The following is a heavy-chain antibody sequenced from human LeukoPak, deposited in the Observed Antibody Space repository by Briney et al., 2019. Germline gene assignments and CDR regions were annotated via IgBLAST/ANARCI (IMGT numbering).Heavy chain of an antibody. J-gene: IGHJ4*02. D-gene: IGHD6-13*01. CDR1: GYTFTGYY. CDR3: AREIVVGAAAPNF. V-gene: IGHV1-2*02. CDR2: INPNSGGT. Sequence: ASVKVSCKASGYTFTGYYMHWVRQAPGQGLEWMGWINPNSGGTNYAQKFQGRVTMTRDTSISTAYMELSRLRSDDTAVYYCAREIVVGAAAPNFWGQGTLVTVSS.